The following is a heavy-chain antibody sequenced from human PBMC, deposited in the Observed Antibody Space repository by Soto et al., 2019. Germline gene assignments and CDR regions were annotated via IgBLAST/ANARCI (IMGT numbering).Heavy chain of an antibody. CDR1: GYTFTGYY. CDR3: ATSPIVVVPAAILLDYYYYGMDV. CDR2: INPNSGGT. Sequence: QVQLVQSGAEVKKPGASVKVSCKASGYTFTGYYMHWVRQAPGQGLEWMGWINPNSGGTNYAQKFQGRVTMTRETSISTDYMELRRLRSDDTAVYYCATSPIVVVPAAILLDYYYYGMDVWGQGTTVTVSS. J-gene: IGHJ6*02. V-gene: IGHV1-2*02. D-gene: IGHD2-2*02.